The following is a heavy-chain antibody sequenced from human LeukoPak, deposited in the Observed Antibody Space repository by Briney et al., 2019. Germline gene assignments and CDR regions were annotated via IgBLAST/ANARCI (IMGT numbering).Heavy chain of an antibody. CDR1: GFTFSSYS. D-gene: IGHD2-15*01. V-gene: IGHV3-21*01. J-gene: IGHJ6*02. CDR2: ISSSSSYI. Sequence: GGSLRLSCAASGFTFSSYSMNWVRQAPGKGLEWVSSISSSSSYIYYADSVKGRFTISRDNAKNSLYLQMNSLRAEDTAVYYCARDPRGYCSGGSCPGYYYYYYGMDVWGQGTTVTVSS. CDR3: ARDPRGYCSGGSCPGYYYYYYGMDV.